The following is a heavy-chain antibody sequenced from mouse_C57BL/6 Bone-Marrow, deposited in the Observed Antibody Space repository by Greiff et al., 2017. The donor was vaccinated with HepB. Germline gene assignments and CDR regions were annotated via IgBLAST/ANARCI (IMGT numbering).Heavy chain of an antibody. V-gene: IGHV5-16*01. CDR1: GFTFSDYY. CDR2: INYDGSST. J-gene: IGHJ1*03. CDR3: ARDGYWYFDV. Sequence: DVKLVESEGGLVQPGSSMKLSCTASGFTFSDYYMAWVRQVPEKGLEWVANINYDGSSTYYLDSLKSRFIISRDNAKNILYLQMSSLKSEDTATYYCARDGYWYFDVWGTGTTVTVFS.